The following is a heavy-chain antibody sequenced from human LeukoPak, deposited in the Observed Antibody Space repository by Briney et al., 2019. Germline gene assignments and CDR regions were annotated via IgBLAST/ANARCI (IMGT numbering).Heavy chain of an antibody. J-gene: IGHJ4*02. D-gene: IGHD5-24*01. CDR2: VGISSSNT. CDR3: ARDYKYAFDN. V-gene: IGHV3-48*01. CDR1: GFTFSNYS. Sequence: GGSLRLSCAASGFTFSNYSMTWVRQAPGKGLEWLSYVGISSSNTKYADSVKGPFTISGDKAKNSLYLQMNSLRVEDTAVYYCARDYKYAFDNWGQGTLVTVSS.